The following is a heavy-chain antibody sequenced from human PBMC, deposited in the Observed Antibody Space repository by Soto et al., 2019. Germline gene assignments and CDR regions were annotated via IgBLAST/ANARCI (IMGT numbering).Heavy chain of an antibody. CDR2: ITWDGGGT. Sequence: EVQLVESGGVVVQPGESLRLSCAASGFTFDDYTMHWVRQAPGKGLEWVSLITWDGGGTDYADSVKGRFTISRDNSKTSLYLQMNSLTTEDTALYYCAKDITGPLIVGTHRARDYWGEGTLVTVSS. D-gene: IGHD1-26*01. CDR1: GFTFDDYT. CDR3: AKDITGPLIVGTHRARDY. V-gene: IGHV3-43*01. J-gene: IGHJ4*02.